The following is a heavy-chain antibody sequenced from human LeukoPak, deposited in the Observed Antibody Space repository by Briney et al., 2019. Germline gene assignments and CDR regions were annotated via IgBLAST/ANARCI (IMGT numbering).Heavy chain of an antibody. J-gene: IGHJ4*02. CDR1: GLTFSSSW. CDR2: INPDGNKK. Sequence: GGYLRLSCAVSGLTFSSSWMDWVRQAPGKGLEWVASINPDGNKKYSADSVKGRFTISRDNAENSLYLQMNSLRVEDTAFYYCARDLAYSRLDYWGQGMLVTVSS. CDR3: ARDLAYSRLDY. D-gene: IGHD4-11*01. V-gene: IGHV3-7*01.